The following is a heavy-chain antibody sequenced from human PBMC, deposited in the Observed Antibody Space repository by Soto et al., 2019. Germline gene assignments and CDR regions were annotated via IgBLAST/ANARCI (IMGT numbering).Heavy chain of an antibody. V-gene: IGHV4-31*03. J-gene: IGHJ4*02. D-gene: IGHD2-8*01. Sequence: SETLCLTCTVSGGSISSGGYYWNWIGQHPGKGLEWIGYSYYSGNTYYNPSLKSRVTISVDTSKNQFSMNLSSVTAADTAVYFCARLSRGPEVYYFDHWGLGTLVTVSS. CDR3: ARLSRGPEVYYFDH. CDR1: GGSISSGGYY. CDR2: SYYSGNT.